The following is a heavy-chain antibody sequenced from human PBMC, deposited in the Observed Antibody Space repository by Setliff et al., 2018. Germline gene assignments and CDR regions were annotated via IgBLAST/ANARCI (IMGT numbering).Heavy chain of an antibody. J-gene: IGHJ4*02. CDR1: GGSISSSSYY. V-gene: IGHV4-39*01. CDR3: ARRPTGPGAPFDI. CDR2: IHYNGNL. D-gene: IGHD2-15*01. Sequence: SETLSLTCAVSGGSISSSSYYWGRIRQSPGEGLEWIANIHYNGNLYYNPSLKNRATIPMDTSKIQFSLKLISVTAADTALYFCARRPTGPGAPFDIWGQGTLVTVSS.